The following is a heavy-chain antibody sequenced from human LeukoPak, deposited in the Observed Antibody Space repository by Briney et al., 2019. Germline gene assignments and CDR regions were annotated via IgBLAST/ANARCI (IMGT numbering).Heavy chain of an antibody. CDR1: GGSISSGGYS. D-gene: IGHD3-22*01. Sequence: SQTLSLTCAVSGGSISSGGYSWSWIRQPPGKGLEWIGYIYHSGSTYYNPSLKSRVTISVDRSKNQFSLKLSSVTAADTAVYYCARAGYYDSSGYSGLRAFDIWGQGTMVTVSS. CDR2: IYHSGST. J-gene: IGHJ3*02. V-gene: IGHV4-30-2*01. CDR3: ARAGYYDSSGYSGLRAFDI.